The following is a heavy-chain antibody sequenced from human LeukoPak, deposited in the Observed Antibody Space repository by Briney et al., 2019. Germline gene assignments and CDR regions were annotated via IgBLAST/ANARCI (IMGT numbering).Heavy chain of an antibody. CDR2: INPNSGGT. D-gene: IGHD3-10*01. Sequence: GASVKVSCKASGDTFTGYYMHWVRQAPGQGLEWMGWINPNSGGTNYAQKFQGRVTMTRDTSISTAYMELSRLRSDDTAVYYCARAVTMVRGVSWFDPWGQGTLVTVSS. CDR3: ARAVTMVRGVSWFDP. J-gene: IGHJ5*02. CDR1: GDTFTGYY. V-gene: IGHV1-2*02.